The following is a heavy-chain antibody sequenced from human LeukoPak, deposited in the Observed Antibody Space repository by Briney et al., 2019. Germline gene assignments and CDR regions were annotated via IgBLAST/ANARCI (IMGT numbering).Heavy chain of an antibody. CDR3: ARGRGRGHSSSWYYY. V-gene: IGHV1-2*02. CDR1: GYTFTGYY. CDR2: INPNSGGT. D-gene: IGHD6-13*01. J-gene: IGHJ4*02. Sequence: ASVKVSCKASGYTFTGYYMHWVRQAPGQGLEWMGWINPNSGGTNYAQKFQGRVTMTRNTSISTAYMELSSLRSEDTAVYYCARGRGRGHSSSWYYYWGQGTLVTVSS.